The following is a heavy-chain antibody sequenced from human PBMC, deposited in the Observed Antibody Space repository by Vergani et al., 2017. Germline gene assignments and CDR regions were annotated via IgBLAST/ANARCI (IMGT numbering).Heavy chain of an antibody. Sequence: QVQLQESGPGLVKPSETLSLTCTVSGGSISSYYWSWIRQPPGKGLEWIGEINHSGSTNYNPSLKSRVTISVDTSKNQFSLKLSSVTAADTAVYYCARGGGSSSDYYYYMDVWGKGP. V-gene: IGHV4-34*01. D-gene: IGHD6-6*01. J-gene: IGHJ6*03. CDR2: INHSGST. CDR3: ARGGGSSSDYYYYMDV. CDR1: GGSISSYY.